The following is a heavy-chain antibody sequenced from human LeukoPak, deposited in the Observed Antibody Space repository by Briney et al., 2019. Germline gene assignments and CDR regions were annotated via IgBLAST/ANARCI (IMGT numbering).Heavy chain of an antibody. Sequence: GGSLRLSCTASGFTFSDFEMNWVRQAPGKGLEWVSYISSSGSTMDYADSVEGRFTISRDDAKTSLYLQMNSLRAEDTAVYYCARRFDIWGQGTMVTVSS. CDR2: ISSSGSTM. V-gene: IGHV3-48*03. CDR1: GFTFSDFE. J-gene: IGHJ3*02. CDR3: ARRFDI.